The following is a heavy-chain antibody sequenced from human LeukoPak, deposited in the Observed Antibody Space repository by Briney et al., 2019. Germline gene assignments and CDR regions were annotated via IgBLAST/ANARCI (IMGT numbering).Heavy chain of an antibody. CDR2: INSDGSSR. V-gene: IGHV3-74*01. D-gene: IGHD2-15*01. Sequence: PGGSLRLSCAASGFTSSIYWKHCVRHPPAKGLVGGSRINSDGSSRTYADSVKGRFTISRDNAKNTLSQQMNSLRTENTAVYYCAREVCIGGSCSVFDYWGQGTLVTVSS. CDR3: AREVCIGGSCSVFDY. J-gene: IGHJ4*02. CDR1: GFTSSIYW.